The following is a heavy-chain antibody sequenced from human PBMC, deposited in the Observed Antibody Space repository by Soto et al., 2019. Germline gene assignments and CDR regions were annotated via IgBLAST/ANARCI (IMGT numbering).Heavy chain of an antibody. Sequence: GGSLRLSCAASGFTFSSYGMHWVRQAPGKGLEWVAVISYDGRNKYYAGAVKGRFTISRDNSKNTLYLQTNSLRAEDTAVYYCAKDRGALRWSEEHYYFDYWGQGTLVTVSS. CDR1: GFTFSSYG. CDR3: AKDRGALRWSEEHYYFDY. CDR2: ISYDGRNK. J-gene: IGHJ4*02. V-gene: IGHV3-30*18. D-gene: IGHD4-17*01.